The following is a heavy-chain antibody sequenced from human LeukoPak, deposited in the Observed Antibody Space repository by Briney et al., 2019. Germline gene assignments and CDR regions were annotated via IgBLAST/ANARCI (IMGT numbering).Heavy chain of an antibody. J-gene: IGHJ5*02. CDR1: GFTFDDYG. D-gene: IGHD3-3*01. V-gene: IGHV3-20*04. CDR2: INWNGGST. CDR3: ARDQDSYYDFWSGYYTLNWFDP. Sequence: GGSLRLSCAASGFTFDDYGMSWVRQAPGKGLEWVSGINWNGGSTGYADSVKGRFTISRDNAKNSLYLQMNSLRAEDTALYYCARDQDSYYDFWSGYYTLNWFDPWGQGTLVTVFS.